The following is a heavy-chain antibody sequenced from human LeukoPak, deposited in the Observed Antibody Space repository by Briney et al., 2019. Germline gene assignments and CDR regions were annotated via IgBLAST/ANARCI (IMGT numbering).Heavy chain of an antibody. CDR3: ARDRRYCSGGSCYEGAPDY. J-gene: IGHJ4*02. CDR1: GYTFTSNY. D-gene: IGHD2-15*01. CDR2: ISPSGGST. Sequence: ASVKVSCKAFGYTFTSNYMHWVRQAPGQGPEWMGVISPSGGSTSYAQKFQGRVTMTRDMSTSTVYMELSSLRSEDTAVYYCARDRRYCSGGSCYEGAPDYWGQGTLVTVSS. V-gene: IGHV1-46*01.